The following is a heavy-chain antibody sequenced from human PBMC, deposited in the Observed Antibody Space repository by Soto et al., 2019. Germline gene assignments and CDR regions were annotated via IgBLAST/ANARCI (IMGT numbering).Heavy chain of an antibody. Sequence: SVKTSCKARGYSFTNYDISLVRQAPGQGLEWMGWISAYNGNTNYAQNLQGSVTMTTATYTSTAYMDLRSLRADDTAVYYCARVDVLRFLEWLIWGQGTLVTVAS. V-gene: IGHV1-18*04. CDR3: ARVDVLRFLEWLI. D-gene: IGHD3-3*01. CDR2: ISAYNGNT. J-gene: IGHJ4*02. CDR1: GYSFTNYD.